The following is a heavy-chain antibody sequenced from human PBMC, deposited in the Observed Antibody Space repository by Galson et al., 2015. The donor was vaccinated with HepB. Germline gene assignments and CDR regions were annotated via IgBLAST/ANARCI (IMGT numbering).Heavy chain of an antibody. Sequence: SVKVSCKASGYTFTSYALHWVRQAPGQRLEWMGWIIAGNGNTKYSQKFQGRVTFTSDTSATAAYMEVNSLISEDTAVYYCARVPLKEPWHFDYWGQGTLVCFPS. CDR1: GYTFTSYA. CDR3: ARVPLKEPWHFDY. J-gene: IGHJ4*02. CDR2: IIAGNGNT. D-gene: IGHD5-24*01. V-gene: IGHV1-3*01.